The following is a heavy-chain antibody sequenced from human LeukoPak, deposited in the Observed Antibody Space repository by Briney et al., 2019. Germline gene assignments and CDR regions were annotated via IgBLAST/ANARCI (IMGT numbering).Heavy chain of an antibody. CDR1: GYTFTGYY. Sequence: ASVKVSCKASGYTFTGYYMHWVRQAPGQGLEWMGWINPNSGGTNYAQKFQGWVTMTRDTSISTAYMELSRLRSDDTAVYYCALQYYYDSSGYEAFDIWGQGTMVTVSS. J-gene: IGHJ3*02. CDR3: ALQYYYDSSGYEAFDI. CDR2: INPNSGGT. V-gene: IGHV1-2*04. D-gene: IGHD3-22*01.